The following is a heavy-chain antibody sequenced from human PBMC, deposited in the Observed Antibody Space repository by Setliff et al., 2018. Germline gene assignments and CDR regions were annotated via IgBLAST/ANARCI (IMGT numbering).Heavy chain of an antibody. CDR1: GASLSSGTYY. CDR2: IYYRGDT. V-gene: IGHV4-39*01. CDR3: ARTGTHRYFDY. Sequence: SETLSLTCTVSGASLSSGTYYWGWIRQPPGKGLEWIGRIYYRGDTYYNASLKGRLTISVDTAQNQFSLRLTSVTAADTAVYYCARTGTHRYFDYWGQGALVTV. J-gene: IGHJ4*02. D-gene: IGHD1-1*01.